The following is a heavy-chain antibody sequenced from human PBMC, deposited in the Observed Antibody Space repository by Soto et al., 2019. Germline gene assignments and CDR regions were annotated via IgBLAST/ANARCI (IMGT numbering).Heavy chain of an antibody. V-gene: IGHV3-15*01. D-gene: IGHD1-7*01. CDR1: GFTFSNAW. CDR2: IKSKIYGGTT. J-gene: IGHJ3*02. Sequence: GGSLRLSCEGSGFTFSNAWMSWVRQTPGKGLEWIGRIKSKIYGGTTDYSAPVNGRFTISRDDSKNTLYLQMRSLKTGDTAVYYCATRRELDLRGAFDIWGQGTMVTVSS. CDR3: ATRRELDLRGAFDI.